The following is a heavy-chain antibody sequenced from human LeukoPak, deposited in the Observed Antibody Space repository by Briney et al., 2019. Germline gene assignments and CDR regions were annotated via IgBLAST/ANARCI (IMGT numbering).Heavy chain of an antibody. V-gene: IGHV3-53*01. CDR2: IYSGGST. CDR3: ARGPSSSSWD. J-gene: IGHJ4*02. Sequence: PGGSLRLSCAASGFTVSSHYMTWVRQAPGKGLEWVSGIYSGGSTYYADSVKGRFTISRDNSKDPLYLQMTSLRVEDTAVYYCARGPSSSSWDWGQGTLVTVSS. D-gene: IGHD6-13*01. CDR1: GFTVSSHY.